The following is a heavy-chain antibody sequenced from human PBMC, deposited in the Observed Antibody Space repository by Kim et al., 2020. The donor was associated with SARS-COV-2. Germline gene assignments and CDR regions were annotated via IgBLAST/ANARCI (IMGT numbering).Heavy chain of an antibody. CDR2: IYYSGST. CDR1: GGSISSSSYY. Sequence: SETLSLTCTVSGGSISSSSYYWGWIRQPPGKGLEWIGSIYYSGSTYYNPSLKSRVTISVDTSKNQFSLKLSSVTAADTAVYYCARSYFGYDILTGYYIDAFDIWGQGTMVTVSS. D-gene: IGHD3-9*01. V-gene: IGHV4-39*01. CDR3: ARSYFGYDILTGYYIDAFDI. J-gene: IGHJ3*02.